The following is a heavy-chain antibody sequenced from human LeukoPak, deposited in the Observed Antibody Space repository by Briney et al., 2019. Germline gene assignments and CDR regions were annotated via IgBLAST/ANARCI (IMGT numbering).Heavy chain of an antibody. V-gene: IGHV1-69*05. CDR3: ARVGRYCSSTSCYTSVDYYYMDV. J-gene: IGHJ6*03. CDR1: GGTFISYA. CDR2: IIPIFGTA. D-gene: IGHD2-2*02. Sequence: SVKVSCKASGGTFISYAISWVRQAPGQGLEWMGGIIPIFGTANYAQKFQGRVTITTDESTSTAYMELSSLRSEDTAVYYCARVGRYCSSTSCYTSVDYYYMDVWGKGTTVTVSS.